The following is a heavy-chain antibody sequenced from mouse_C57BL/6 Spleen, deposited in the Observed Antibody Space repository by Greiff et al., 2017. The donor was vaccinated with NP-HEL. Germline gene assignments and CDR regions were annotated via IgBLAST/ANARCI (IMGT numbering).Heavy chain of an antibody. CDR1: GFTFSSYA. Sequence: DVQLVESGGGLVKPGGSLKLSCAASGFTFSSYAMSWVRQTPEKRLEWVATISDGGSYTYYPDNVKGRFTISRDNAKNNLYLQMRHLKSEDTAIYCCGREGTADWGQGTLVTVSA. V-gene: IGHV5-4*01. D-gene: IGHD3-3*01. J-gene: IGHJ3*01. CDR3: GREGTAD. CDR2: ISDGGSYT.